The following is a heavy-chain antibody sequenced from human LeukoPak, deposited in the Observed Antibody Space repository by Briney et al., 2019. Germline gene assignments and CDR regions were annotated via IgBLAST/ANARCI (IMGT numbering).Heavy chain of an antibody. CDR2: IIPILGIA. D-gene: IGHD3-22*01. CDR1: GYTFTGYY. V-gene: IGHV1-69*04. J-gene: IGHJ4*02. Sequence: GASVKVSCKASGYTFTGYYMHWVRQAPGQGLEWMGRIIPILGIANYAQKFQGRVTITADKSTSTAYMELSSLRSEDTAVYYCARGAYYYDSSGYYWGQGTLVTVSS. CDR3: ARGAYYYDSSGYY.